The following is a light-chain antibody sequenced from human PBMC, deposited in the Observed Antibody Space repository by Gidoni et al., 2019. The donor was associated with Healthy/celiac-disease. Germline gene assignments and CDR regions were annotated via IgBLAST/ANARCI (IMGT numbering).Light chain of an antibody. CDR1: QSVSSY. CDR3: QQRSNWPS. V-gene: IGKV3-11*01. Sequence: EIVLTQSQATLSLSPGDRATLSCRASQSVSSYLAWYQQKPGQAPRLRIYDASNRATGIPARFSGSGSGTDFTLTISSLEPEDFAVYYCQQRSNWPSFGGGTKVEIK. CDR2: DAS. J-gene: IGKJ4*01.